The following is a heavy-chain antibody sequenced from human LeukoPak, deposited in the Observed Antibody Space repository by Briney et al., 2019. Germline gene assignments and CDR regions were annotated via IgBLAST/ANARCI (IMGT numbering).Heavy chain of an antibody. J-gene: IGHJ4*02. CDR2: ISPSGGST. CDR3: ARLTFYDTTGHPWDY. CDR1: GYTFTSYY. Sequence: GASVKVPCKASGYTFTSYYMHWVRQAPGQGLEWMGIISPSGGSTSYAQKFQGRVTMTRDTSTSTVYMELSSLRSEDTAVYYCARLTFYDTTGHPWDYWGQGTLVTVSS. V-gene: IGHV1-46*01. D-gene: IGHD2/OR15-2a*01.